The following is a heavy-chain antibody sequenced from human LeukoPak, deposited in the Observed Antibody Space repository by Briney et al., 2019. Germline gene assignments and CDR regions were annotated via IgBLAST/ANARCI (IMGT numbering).Heavy chain of an antibody. Sequence: SETLSLTCTVSGGSISSYYWSWIRQPAGKGLEWIGRIYTSGSTNYNPSLKSRVTMSVDTSKNQFSLKLSSVTAADTAVYYCARDNYDILPGYSYFDHWGQGTLVTVSS. D-gene: IGHD3-9*01. CDR1: GGSISSYY. CDR3: ARDNYDILPGYSYFDH. CDR2: IYTSGST. J-gene: IGHJ4*02. V-gene: IGHV4-4*07.